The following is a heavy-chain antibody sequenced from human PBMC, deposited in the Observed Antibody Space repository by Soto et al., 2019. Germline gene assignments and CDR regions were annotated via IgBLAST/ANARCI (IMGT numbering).Heavy chain of an antibody. CDR3: AVAVAVPTAIGS. V-gene: IGHV3-74*01. CDR2: INSDGSST. D-gene: IGHD6-19*01. J-gene: IGHJ5*01. Sequence: EVQLVESGGVVVQPGGSLRLSCAASGFTFSSFWMHWVRQAPGKGLVWVSRINSDGSSTSYADSVKGRFTISRDNAKNTLYLQMNSLRAGDTAVYYCAVAVAVPTAIGSWGQGTLVTVSS. CDR1: GFTFSSFW.